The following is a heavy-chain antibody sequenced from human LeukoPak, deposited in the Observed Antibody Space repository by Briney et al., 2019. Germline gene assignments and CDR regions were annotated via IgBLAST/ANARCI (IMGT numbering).Heavy chain of an antibody. D-gene: IGHD3-22*01. CDR1: GGSISSGDYY. J-gene: IGHJ5*02. Sequence: SQTLSLTCTVSGGSISSGDYYWSWIRQPPGKGLEWIGYIYYSGSTYYNPSLKSRVTISVDTSKNQFSLKLSSVTAADTAVYYCARAKIVVAQGCWFDPWGQGTLVTVSS. CDR2: IYYSGST. CDR3: ARAKIVVAQGCWFDP. V-gene: IGHV4-30-4*01.